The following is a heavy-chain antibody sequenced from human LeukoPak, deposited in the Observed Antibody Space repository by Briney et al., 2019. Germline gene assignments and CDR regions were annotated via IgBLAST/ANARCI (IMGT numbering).Heavy chain of an antibody. J-gene: IGHJ4*02. CDR1: GGSISSYY. D-gene: IGHD6-13*01. Sequence: ASETLSLTCTVSGGSISSYYWSWVRQPAGKGLEWIGRIYASGNTNYNPSLKGRVTMTVDTSKNQFSLNLSSVTAADTAVYYCARGRGSSWYYFDSWGQGILVTVSS. V-gene: IGHV4-4*07. CDR3: ARGRGSSWYYFDS. CDR2: IYASGNT.